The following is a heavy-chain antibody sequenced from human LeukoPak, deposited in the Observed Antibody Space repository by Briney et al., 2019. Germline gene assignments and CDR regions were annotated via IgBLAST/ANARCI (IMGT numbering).Heavy chain of an antibody. CDR3: AKSTGPDAFDI. CDR1: GGSISSYY. D-gene: IGHD1-1*01. V-gene: IGHV4-59*01. J-gene: IGHJ3*02. CDR2: IYYSGST. Sequence: SETLSLTCTVSGGSISSYYWSWIRQPPGKGLEWIGYIYYSGSTNYNPSLKSRVTISVDTSKNQFSLKLSSVTAADTAVYYCAKSTGPDAFDIWGQGTMVTVSS.